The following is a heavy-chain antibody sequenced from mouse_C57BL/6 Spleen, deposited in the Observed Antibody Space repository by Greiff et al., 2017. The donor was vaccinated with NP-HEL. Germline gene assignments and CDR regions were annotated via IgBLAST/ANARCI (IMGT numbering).Heavy chain of an antibody. CDR2: ISSGSSTI. CDR1: GFTFSDYG. J-gene: IGHJ3*01. V-gene: IGHV5-17*01. D-gene: IGHD2-4*01. CDR3: ARSDYDGGAWFAY. Sequence: EVMLVESGGGLVKPGGSLKLSCAASGFTFSDYGMHWVRQAPEKGLEWVAYISSGSSTIYYADTVKGRFTISRDNAKNTLFLQMTSLRAEDTAMYYCARSDYDGGAWFAYWGQGTLVTVSA.